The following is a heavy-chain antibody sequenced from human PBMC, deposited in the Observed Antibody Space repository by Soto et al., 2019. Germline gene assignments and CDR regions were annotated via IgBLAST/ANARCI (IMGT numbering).Heavy chain of an antibody. Sequence: SETLSLTCTVSGGSISSSSYYWGWIRQPPGKGLEWIGSIYYSGSTYYNPSLKSRVTISVDTSKNQFSLKLSSVTAADTAVYYCARLTVTTEFDPWGQGTLVTVSS. D-gene: IGHD4-17*01. CDR2: IYYSGST. CDR3: ARLTVTTEFDP. J-gene: IGHJ5*02. V-gene: IGHV4-39*01. CDR1: GGSISSSSYY.